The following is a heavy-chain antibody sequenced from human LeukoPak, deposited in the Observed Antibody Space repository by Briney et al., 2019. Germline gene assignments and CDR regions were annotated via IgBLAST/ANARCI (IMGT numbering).Heavy chain of an antibody. V-gene: IGHV3-11*01. CDR3: AKGYKYGHY. D-gene: IGHD5-24*01. Sequence: GGSLRLSCAACGFTFSDFYMSWLRQAPGKGLEGISYISSSGVTIYYADSVKGRFTISRDNAKNIPYLHMNGLKAEDTAVYDCAKGYKYGHYWGQGSLVTVSS. J-gene: IGHJ4*02. CDR1: GFTFSDFY. CDR2: ISSSGVTI.